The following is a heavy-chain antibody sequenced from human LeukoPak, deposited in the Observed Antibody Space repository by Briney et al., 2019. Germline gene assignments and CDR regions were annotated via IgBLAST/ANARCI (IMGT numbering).Heavy chain of an antibody. V-gene: IGHV3-33*01. CDR2: IWYDGSNK. J-gene: IGHJ5*02. CDR1: GFTFSSYG. Sequence: PGGSLRLSCAASGFTFSSYGMHWVRQAPGKGLEWVAVIWYDGSNKYYADSVKGRFTISRDNSKNTLYLQMNSLRAEDTAMYYCARSHYYDSSGYPNWFDPWGQGTLVTVSS. CDR3: ARSHYYDSSGYPNWFDP. D-gene: IGHD3-22*01.